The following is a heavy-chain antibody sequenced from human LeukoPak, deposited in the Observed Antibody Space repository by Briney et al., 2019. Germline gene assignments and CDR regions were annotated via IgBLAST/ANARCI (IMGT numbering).Heavy chain of an antibody. D-gene: IGHD1-26*01. CDR3: ARVDVVGAMISWFDP. CDR2: INPGGGST. CDR1: GYTFTRYY. J-gene: IGHJ5*02. V-gene: IGHV1-46*01. Sequence: ASVKVSCKASGYTFTRYYMHWVRQAPGQGLEWKGIINPGGGSTSYAQKFQGRVTMTRDTSTSTVYMELSSLRSEDTAVYYCARVDVVGAMISWFDPWGQGTLVTVSS.